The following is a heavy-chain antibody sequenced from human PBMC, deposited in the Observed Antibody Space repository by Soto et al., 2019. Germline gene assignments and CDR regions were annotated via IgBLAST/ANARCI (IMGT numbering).Heavy chain of an antibody. V-gene: IGHV1-18*01. J-gene: IGHJ4*02. CDR3: ARDRPADYDILTGSSQALDY. D-gene: IGHD3-9*01. Sequence: GASVKVSCKASGYTFTSYGISWVRQAPGQGLEWMGWISAYNGNTNYAQKLQGRVTMTTDTSTSTAYMELRSLRSDDTAVYYCARDRPADYDILTGSSQALDYWGQGTLVTVSS. CDR2: ISAYNGNT. CDR1: GYTFTSYG.